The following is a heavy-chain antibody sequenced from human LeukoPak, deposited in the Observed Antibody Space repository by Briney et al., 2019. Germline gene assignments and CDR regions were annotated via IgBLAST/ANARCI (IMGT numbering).Heavy chain of an antibody. D-gene: IGHD4-23*01. CDR2: INAGNGNT. V-gene: IGHV1-3*01. CDR3: ARDPPNDYGGNSIGDP. J-gene: IGHJ5*02. Sequence: ASVTVSCTASGYTFTSYAMHWVRQAPGQRLEWMGWINAGNGNTKYSQKFQGRVTITRDASASTAYMELSSLRSEDTAVYYCARDPPNDYGGNSIGDPWGQGTLVTVSS. CDR1: GYTFTSYA.